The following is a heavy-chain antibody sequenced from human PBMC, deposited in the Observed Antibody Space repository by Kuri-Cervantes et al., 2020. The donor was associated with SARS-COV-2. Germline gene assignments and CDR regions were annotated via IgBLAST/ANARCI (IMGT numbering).Heavy chain of an antibody. CDR2: IYYSGST. CDR1: GGSISSGDYY. D-gene: IGHD6-6*01. V-gene: IGHV4-30-4*01. J-gene: IGHJ4*02. CDR3: ARAPNYSTSTYYFDY. Sequence: SETLSLTCTVSGGSISSGDYYWSWIRQPPGKGLEWIGYIYYSGSTYYNPSLKSRVTISVDMPKNQFSLKVSPVTAADTAVYYCARAPNYSTSTYYFDYWGQGILVTVSS.